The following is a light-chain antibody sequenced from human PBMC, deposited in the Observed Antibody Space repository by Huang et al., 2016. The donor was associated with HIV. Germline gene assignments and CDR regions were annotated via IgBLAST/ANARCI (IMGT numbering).Light chain of an antibody. J-gene: IGKJ4*01. CDR1: QNINTH. CDR3: QQRVNGLT. V-gene: IGKV3-11*01. CDR2: DAS. Sequence: EIVLTQSPATLSFFPGKRVSLSCRASQNINTHVAWYQQRPGQPPRLLIDDASSRIPGVAARFSGSGSGTDFTLTISSLESEDFATYYCQQRVNGLTFGGGTKV.